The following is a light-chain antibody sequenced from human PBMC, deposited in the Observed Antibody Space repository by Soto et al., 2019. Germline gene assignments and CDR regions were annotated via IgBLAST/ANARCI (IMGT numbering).Light chain of an antibody. CDR1: SGSIASDY. Sequence: NFMLTQPHSVSESPGKTVTISCTRSSGSIASDYVQWYQQRPGSAPTTVIYEDNLRPSGVPDRFSGSIDSSSNSASLTISGLKTEDDAAYYCQSSDSSNSNVIFGGGTQLTVL. V-gene: IGLV6-57*04. J-gene: IGLJ2*01. CDR3: QSSDSSNSNVI. CDR2: EDN.